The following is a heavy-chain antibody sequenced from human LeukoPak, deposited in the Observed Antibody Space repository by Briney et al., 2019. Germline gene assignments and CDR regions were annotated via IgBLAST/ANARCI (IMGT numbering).Heavy chain of an antibody. CDR1: GFTFSSYG. J-gene: IGHJ3*02. V-gene: IGHV3-30*02. CDR3: AKTLRELSGGAFDI. Sequence: GGSLRLSCAASGFTFSSYGMHWVRQAPGKGLEWVAFIRYDGSNKHYADSVKGRFTISRDNSKNTLYLQMNSLRAEDTAIYYCAKTLRELSGGAFDIWGQGTMVTVFS. D-gene: IGHD1-26*01. CDR2: IRYDGSNK.